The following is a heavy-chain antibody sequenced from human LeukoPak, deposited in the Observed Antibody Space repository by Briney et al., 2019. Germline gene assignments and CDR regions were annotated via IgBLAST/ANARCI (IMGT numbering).Heavy chain of an antibody. Sequence: GGSLRLSCAASGFTFRNYGMNWVRQAPGKGLEWISTVSGGIVAAYYADSVKGRLTISRDNSKNTLYLQMNSLRAEDTAVYYCARDLSLYCSGGSCYSLNYWGQGTLVTVSS. V-gene: IGHV3-23*01. CDR3: ARDLSLYCSGGSCYSLNY. CDR1: GFTFRNYG. D-gene: IGHD2-15*01. J-gene: IGHJ4*02. CDR2: VSGGIVAA.